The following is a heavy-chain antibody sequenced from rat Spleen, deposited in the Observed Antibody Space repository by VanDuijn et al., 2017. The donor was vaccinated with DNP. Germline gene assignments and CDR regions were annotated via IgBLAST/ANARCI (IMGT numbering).Heavy chain of an antibody. D-gene: IGHD4-3*01. Sequence: QVQLKESGPGLVQPSQTLSLTCTVSGFSLTNYGVSWVRQPPGKGLEWMGVMWSNGGTDYNSAIKSRLSISRDTSKSQVFLKMHSLQTEDTAMYFCAKRENSGYFDYWGQGVMVTVSS. J-gene: IGHJ2*01. CDR2: MWSNGGT. V-gene: IGHV2-47*01. CDR3: AKRENSGYFDY. CDR1: GFSLTNYG.